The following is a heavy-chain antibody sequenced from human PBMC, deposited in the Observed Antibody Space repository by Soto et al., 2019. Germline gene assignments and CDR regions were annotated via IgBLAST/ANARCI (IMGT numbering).Heavy chain of an antibody. D-gene: IGHD1-1*01. CDR2: IDPSDSYT. CDR3: ARQLTLQRRNWFDP. Sequence: GESLKLSCKGSGYRFTNYWITWVRQLPGKGLEWMGRIDPSDSYTNYSPSFQGHVTISADKSISTAYLQWSSLKASDTAMYYCARQLTLQRRNWFDPWGQGTLVTVSS. J-gene: IGHJ5*02. CDR1: GYRFTNYW. V-gene: IGHV5-10-1*01.